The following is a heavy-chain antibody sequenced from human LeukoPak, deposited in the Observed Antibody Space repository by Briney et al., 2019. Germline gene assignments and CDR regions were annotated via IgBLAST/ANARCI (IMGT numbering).Heavy chain of an antibody. Sequence: ASVKVSCKASGYTFTGYYMHWVRQAPGQGLEWMGWISAYNGNTNYAQKLQGRVTMTTDTSTSTAYMELRSLRSDDTAVYYCARRGYYDSTNFDYWGQGTLVTVSS. CDR3: ARRGYYDSTNFDY. CDR2: ISAYNGNT. J-gene: IGHJ4*02. V-gene: IGHV1-18*04. D-gene: IGHD3-22*01. CDR1: GYTFTGYY.